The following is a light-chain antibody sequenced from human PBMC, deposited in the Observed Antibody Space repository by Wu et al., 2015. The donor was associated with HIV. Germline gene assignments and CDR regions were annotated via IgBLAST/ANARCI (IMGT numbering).Light chain of an antibody. V-gene: IGKV3D-15*01. Sequence: EIVMTQSPATLSVSPGERATLSCRASQSVSSNLAWYQQKPGQAPRLLIYDASTRAIGIPARFSGRGSGTDFTLTISSVQPEDVAVYYCQQYNDSWGGLMYTFGQGTKLEIK. CDR2: DAS. CDR3: QQYNDSWGGLMYT. CDR1: QSVSSN. J-gene: IGKJ2*01.